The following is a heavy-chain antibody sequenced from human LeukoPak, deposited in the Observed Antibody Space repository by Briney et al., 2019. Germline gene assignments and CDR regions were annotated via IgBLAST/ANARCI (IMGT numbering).Heavy chain of an antibody. CDR2: INSDGSST. Sequence: QPGGSLRLPCAASGFTFSSYWMHWVRQAPGKGLVWVSRINSDGSSTNYADSVKGRFTISRDNAKNTLYLQMNSLRAEDTAVYYCTRGGGRGVDYWGQGTLVTVSS. V-gene: IGHV3-74*01. CDR1: GFTFSSYW. D-gene: IGHD3-10*01. CDR3: TRGGGRGVDY. J-gene: IGHJ4*02.